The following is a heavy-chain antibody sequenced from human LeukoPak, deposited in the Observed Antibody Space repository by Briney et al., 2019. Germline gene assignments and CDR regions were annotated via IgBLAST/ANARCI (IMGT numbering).Heavy chain of an antibody. Sequence: GGSLRLSCAASGFTFSSYAMNWVRQAPGKGLEWVSVTSGSDGGTYYADSVKGRFTISRDNSKSTVYLQMNSLRAEDTAVYYCANDFGNWGQGTLVTVSS. J-gene: IGHJ4*02. CDR2: TSGSDGGT. V-gene: IGHV3-23*01. CDR1: GFTFSSYA. CDR3: ANDFGN.